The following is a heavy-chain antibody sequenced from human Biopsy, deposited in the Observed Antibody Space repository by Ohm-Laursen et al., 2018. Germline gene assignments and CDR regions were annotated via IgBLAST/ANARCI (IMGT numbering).Heavy chain of an antibody. V-gene: IGHV3-23*01. D-gene: IGHD5-24*01. CDR1: GFTFRTHD. J-gene: IGHJ4*02. CDR3: ARGPSGVATIG. CDR2: ISDSGTDT. Sequence: SLRLSCAASGFTFRTHDMNWVRQAPGKGLQWVSSISDSGTDTYHADSVKGRFTISRDSSKNTLYLQMNSLRVEDTAVYYCARGPSGVATIGRGQGTLVTVSS.